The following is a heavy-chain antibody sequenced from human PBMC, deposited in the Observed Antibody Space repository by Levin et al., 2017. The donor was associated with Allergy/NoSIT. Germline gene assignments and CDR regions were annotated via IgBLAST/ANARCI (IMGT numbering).Heavy chain of an antibody. CDR3: VGGGPRGVYGGADY. Sequence: GESLKISCAASGFTLSAYDMHWVRQVIGKGLEWVSGSGTAGDTYYPASVRGRFTISREDAKNSLYLQMNSLRVEDTAVYYCVGGGPRGVYGGADYWGQGILVTVSS. D-gene: IGHD5/OR15-5a*01. CDR2: SGTAGDT. J-gene: IGHJ4*02. CDR1: GFTLSAYD. V-gene: IGHV3-13*04.